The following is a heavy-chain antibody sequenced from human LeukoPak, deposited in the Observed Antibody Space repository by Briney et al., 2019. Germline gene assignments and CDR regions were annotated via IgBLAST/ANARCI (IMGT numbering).Heavy chain of an antibody. Sequence: ETLSLTCTVSGGSISSHYWSWIRQPPGEGLEWVANIKQDGSEKYYVDSVKGRFTISRDNAKNSLYLQMNRLSAEDTAVYYCAVTGYSSGWYNYWGQGTLVTVSS. CDR1: GGSISSHY. D-gene: IGHD6-19*01. J-gene: IGHJ4*02. CDR2: IKQDGSEK. CDR3: AVTGYSSGWYNY. V-gene: IGHV3-7*01.